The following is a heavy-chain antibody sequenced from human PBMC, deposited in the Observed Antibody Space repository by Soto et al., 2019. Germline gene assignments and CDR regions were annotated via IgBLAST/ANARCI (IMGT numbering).Heavy chain of an antibody. CDR3: TKGCLES. D-gene: IGHD3-3*01. J-gene: IGHJ5*02. V-gene: IGHV3-48*01. CDR2: ITSSGGAM. CDR1: GFTFSSYT. Sequence: EVQLVDSGGALVQPGGSLRLSCAASGFTFSSYTMTWVRQAPGKGLEWVSSITSSGGAMYYADSVQGRFTVSRDNAKRSLYLQMNSLTAEDTAVYYCTKGCLESWGQGSLVTVSS.